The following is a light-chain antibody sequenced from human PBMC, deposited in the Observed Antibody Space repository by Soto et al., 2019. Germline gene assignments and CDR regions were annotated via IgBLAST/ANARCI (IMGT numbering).Light chain of an antibody. CDR1: QSLLHRNGYNY. J-gene: IGKJ4*01. CDR2: LGS. Sequence: IVMTQSPLSLPVTPGEPASISCRSSQSLLHRNGYNYLDWYLQKPGQSPQVLIYLGSHRASGVPDRFSGSGAGTDFTLKISRVESEDVGVYYCMQALQTPLTFGGGTKVDIK. V-gene: IGKV2-28*01. CDR3: MQALQTPLT.